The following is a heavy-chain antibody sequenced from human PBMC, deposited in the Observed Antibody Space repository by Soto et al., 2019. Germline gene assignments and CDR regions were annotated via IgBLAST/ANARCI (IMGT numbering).Heavy chain of an antibody. Sequence: QVQLQGSGPGLVKPSETLSLICTVSGGSISNYFWDWIRQPAGKGLEWIGRIFSSGSTNYNASLKSRVTMSVDTSKNQVSLKLTSMTAADTAVYYCARNVASPGVSGSWGAFDIWGQGTMVTVSS. CDR3: ARNVASPGVSGSWGAFDI. V-gene: IGHV4-4*07. CDR1: GGSISNYF. J-gene: IGHJ3*02. D-gene: IGHD5-12*01. CDR2: IFSSGST.